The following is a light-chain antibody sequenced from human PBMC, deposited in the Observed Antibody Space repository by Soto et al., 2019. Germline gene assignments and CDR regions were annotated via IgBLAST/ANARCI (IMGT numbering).Light chain of an antibody. CDR2: GAS. V-gene: IGKV3-20*01. J-gene: IGKJ1*01. CDR1: QSVTSSY. Sequence: EIVLTQSPGTLSSSPGERATLSCRASQSVTSSYLAWYQQKPGQAPRLLIYGASSRATGIPDRFSGSGSGTDFTLTISRLEPEDFAVYYCQQYGRSPRTFGQGTKLEIK. CDR3: QQYGRSPRT.